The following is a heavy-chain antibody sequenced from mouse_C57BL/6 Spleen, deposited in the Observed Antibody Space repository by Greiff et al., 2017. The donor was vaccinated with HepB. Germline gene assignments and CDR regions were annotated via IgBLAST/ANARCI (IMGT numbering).Heavy chain of an antibody. CDR2: IDPSDSYT. CDR1: GYTFTSYW. Sequence: QVQLKESGAELVRPGTSVKLSCKASGYTFTSYWMHWVKQRPGQGLEWIGVIDPSDSYTNYNQKFKGKATLTVDTSSSTAYMHLSSLTSEDSAVYYCAREPGTYSNYAWFAYWGQGTLVTVSA. J-gene: IGHJ3*01. V-gene: IGHV1-59*01. CDR3: AREPGTYSNYAWFAY. D-gene: IGHD2-5*01.